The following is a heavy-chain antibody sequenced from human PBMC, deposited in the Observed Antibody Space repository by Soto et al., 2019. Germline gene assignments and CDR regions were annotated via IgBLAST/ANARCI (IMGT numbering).Heavy chain of an antibody. D-gene: IGHD5-18*01. V-gene: IGHV3-7*03. CDR3: ARELGYSYGLNWFDP. CDR2: IKQDGSEK. J-gene: IGHJ5*02. Sequence: PGGSLRLSCAASGFTFSSYWMSWVRQAPGKGLEWVANIKQDGSEKYYVDSVKGRFTISRDNAKNSLYLQMNSLRAEDTAVYYCARELGYSYGLNWFDPWGQGTLVTVS. CDR1: GFTFSSYW.